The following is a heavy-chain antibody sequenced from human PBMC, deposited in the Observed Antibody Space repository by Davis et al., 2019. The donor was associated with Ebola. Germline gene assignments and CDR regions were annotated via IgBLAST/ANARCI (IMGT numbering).Heavy chain of an antibody. J-gene: IGHJ4*02. CDR2: ISSSSSYI. CDR1: GFTFSSYS. Sequence: GESLKISCAASGFTFSSYSMNWVRQAPGKGLEWVSSISSSSSYIYYADSVKGRFTISRDNAKNSLFLQMNSLIDEDTAVYYCARDGLATKGANQPHDSWGQGTLVTVSS. CDR3: ARDGLATKGANQPHDS. V-gene: IGHV3-21*01. D-gene: IGHD1-26*01.